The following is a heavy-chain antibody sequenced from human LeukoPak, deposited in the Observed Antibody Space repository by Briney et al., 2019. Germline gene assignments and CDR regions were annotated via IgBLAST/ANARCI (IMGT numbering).Heavy chain of an antibody. CDR2: INPKSGGT. Sequence: ASVKVSCKASGYIFTDYYIHWVRQAPGQDFEWMGWINPKSGGTEYAQKFQGRVTMTRDPSLSTAYMELSRLRSDDTAVFYCARASTVAGNHRPFDYWGQGTLVTVSS. J-gene: IGHJ4*02. CDR1: GYIFTDYY. D-gene: IGHD6-19*01. CDR3: ARASTVAGNHRPFDY. V-gene: IGHV1-2*02.